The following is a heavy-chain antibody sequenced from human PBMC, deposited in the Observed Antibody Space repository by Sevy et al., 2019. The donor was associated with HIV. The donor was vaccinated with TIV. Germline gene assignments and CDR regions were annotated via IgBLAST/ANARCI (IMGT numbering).Heavy chain of an antibody. Sequence: GGSLRLSCAASGFTFSSYSINWVRQAPGKGLAWVSSITGSGHSTFYTDSVKGRCTISRDNSNNTLYLHLNSLRAEDTAIYYCARGAHGYYYYMDVWGKGTTVTVSS. J-gene: IGHJ6*03. V-gene: IGHV3-23*01. CDR2: ITGSGHST. D-gene: IGHD3-10*01. CDR1: GFTFSSYS. CDR3: ARGAHGYYYYMDV.